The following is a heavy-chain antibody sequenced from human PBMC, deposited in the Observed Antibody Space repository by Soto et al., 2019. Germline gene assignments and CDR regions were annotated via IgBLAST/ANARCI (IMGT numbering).Heavy chain of an antibody. CDR3: AKNNLFGSGAKDY. CDR2: ISGSGDTT. Sequence: EVQVLDSGGGLVQPGGSLRLSCAASGFTFNNYAMSWVRQAPGKGLEWVSSISGSGDTTYYADSVKGRFGIFRDNSRNMVFLQLNRLRAEEKALYFGAKNNLFGSGAKDYWGQGTLVTVSS. D-gene: IGHD3-10*01. CDR1: GFTFNNYA. J-gene: IGHJ4*02. V-gene: IGHV3-23*01.